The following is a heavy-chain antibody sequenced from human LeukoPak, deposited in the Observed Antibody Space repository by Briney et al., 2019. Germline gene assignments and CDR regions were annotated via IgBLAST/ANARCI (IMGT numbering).Heavy chain of an antibody. CDR1: GGTFSSYA. Sequence: GASVKVSCKASGGTFSSYAISWVRQAPGQGLEWMGRIIPILGIANYAQKFQGRVTITADKSTSTAYMELSSLRSEDTAVYYCARVPSGGYSSGWYDYWGQGTLVTVSS. CDR3: ARVPSGGYSSGWYDY. V-gene: IGHV1-69*04. J-gene: IGHJ4*02. CDR2: IIPILGIA. D-gene: IGHD6-19*01.